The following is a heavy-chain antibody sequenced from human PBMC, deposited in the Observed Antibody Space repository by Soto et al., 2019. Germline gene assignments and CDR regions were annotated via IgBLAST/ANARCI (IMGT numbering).Heavy chain of an antibody. CDR1: GGSISSYYW. Sequence: SETLSLTCAVSGGSISSYYWWSWVRQPPGRGLEWIGEVYHSGSTNYNPSLKSRVTISVDKSKNQFSLELTSVTAADTAVYFCARDRPSEYTYGSSGWSDPWGQGTLVTVSS. CDR2: VYHSGST. J-gene: IGHJ5*02. V-gene: IGHV4-4*02. CDR3: ARDRPSEYTYGSSGWSDP. D-gene: IGHD5-18*01.